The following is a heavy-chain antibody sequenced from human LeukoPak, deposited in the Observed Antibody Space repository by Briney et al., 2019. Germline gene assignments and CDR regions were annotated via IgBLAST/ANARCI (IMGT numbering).Heavy chain of an antibody. Sequence: ASVKVSCKASGYTFTSYDINWVRQATGQGLEWMGWMNPNSGNTGYAQKFQGRVTMTRNTSISTAYMELSSLRSEDTAVYYCARGRKIEMTYYDFWGGYYTDGDYWGQGTLVTVSS. CDR1: GYTFTSYD. V-gene: IGHV1-8*01. CDR3: ARGRKIEMTYYDFWGGYYTDGDY. D-gene: IGHD3-3*01. J-gene: IGHJ4*02. CDR2: MNPNSGNT.